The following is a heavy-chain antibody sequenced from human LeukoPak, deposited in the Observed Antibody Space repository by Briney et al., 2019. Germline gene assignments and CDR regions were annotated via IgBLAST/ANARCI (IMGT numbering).Heavy chain of an antibody. CDR3: ARLGAFDI. J-gene: IGHJ3*02. Sequence: SETLSLTCTVSGGSISSYYWSRIRQPPGKGLEWIGYIYYSGSTNYNPSLKSRVTISVDTSKNQFSLKLSSVTAADTAVYYCARLGAFDIWGQGTMVTVSS. CDR1: GGSISSYY. V-gene: IGHV4-59*01. CDR2: IYYSGST.